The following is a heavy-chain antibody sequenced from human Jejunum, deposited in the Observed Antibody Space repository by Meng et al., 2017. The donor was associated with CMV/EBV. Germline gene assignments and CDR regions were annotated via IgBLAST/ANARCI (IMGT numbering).Heavy chain of an antibody. V-gene: IGHV3-66*01. CDR3: ASGYIEGHHLGY. CDR1: GFTVSPNY. J-gene: IGHJ4*02. CDR2: LYSGGNT. Sequence: EGQLVESGGDLVHPGGSLGLSWAASGFTVSPNYMSWVRQAPGKGLEWVSALYSGGNTYYADSVKGRFTLSRDNSKNTLYLQMSSLGVEDTAVYYCASGYIEGHHLGYWGQGTLVTVSS. D-gene: IGHD6-13*01.